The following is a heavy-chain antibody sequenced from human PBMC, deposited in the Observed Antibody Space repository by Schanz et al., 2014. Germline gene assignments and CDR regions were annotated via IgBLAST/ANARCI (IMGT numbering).Heavy chain of an antibody. Sequence: QVQLVESGGGVVQPGRSLRLSCAASGFTFRSHGTHWVRQAPGKGLEWEALISYDGNNKFYTDSVKGRFTISRDNSRNTLYLEIDTLRPEDTAVYFCAREMDTAIGDYWGQGTLVTVSS. CDR1: GFTFRSHG. D-gene: IGHD5-18*01. V-gene: IGHV3-30*03. CDR3: AREMDTAIGDY. J-gene: IGHJ4*02. CDR2: ISYDGNNK.